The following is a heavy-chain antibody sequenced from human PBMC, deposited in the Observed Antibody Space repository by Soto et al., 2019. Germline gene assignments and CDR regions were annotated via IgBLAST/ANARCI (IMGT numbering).Heavy chain of an antibody. CDR1: GFTCSSYG. Sequence: QVPLVESGGGVVQPGRSLRLSCAASGFTCSSYGMHWVRQAAGKGLEWVAVISYDGSEKYYADSVKGRFTISRDNSKNTLNLQMNSLRLDDTAVYYCAKALGELSPESYDHWGQGTLITVSS. D-gene: IGHD3-16*02. CDR2: ISYDGSEK. V-gene: IGHV3-30*18. J-gene: IGHJ4*02. CDR3: AKALGELSPESYDH.